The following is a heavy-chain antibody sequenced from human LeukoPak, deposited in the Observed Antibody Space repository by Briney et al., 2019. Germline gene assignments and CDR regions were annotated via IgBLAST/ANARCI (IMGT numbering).Heavy chain of an antibody. CDR3: ARVGIAAARFGRSPYMDV. CDR1: SYTFSSYG. D-gene: IGHD6-13*01. Sequence: ASVKVSCKASSYTFSSYGISWVRQAPGQGLEWMGWISAYNGNTNYAQKLQGRVTMTTDTSTSTAYMELRSLRSDDTAVYYCARVGIAAARFGRSPYMDVWGKGTTVTVSS. V-gene: IGHV1-18*01. CDR2: ISAYNGNT. J-gene: IGHJ6*03.